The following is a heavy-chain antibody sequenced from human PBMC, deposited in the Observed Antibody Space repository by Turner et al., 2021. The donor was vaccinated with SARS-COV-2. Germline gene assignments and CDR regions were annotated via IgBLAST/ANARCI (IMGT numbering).Heavy chain of an antibody. CDR3: ATCRDGYNWGAFHI. CDR2: VDPEDGES. V-gene: IGHV1-24*01. Sequence: QVQLVQTGAEVRKPGASVKVSCMVSGYTLTELSMHWVRQAPGKGLEWMGGVDPEDGESIYAQKFQGRVTMTEDTSTDTAYMELSSLRSEDTAVYYCATCRDGYNWGAFHIWGQGTMVTVSS. CDR1: GYTLTELS. D-gene: IGHD5-12*01. J-gene: IGHJ3*02.